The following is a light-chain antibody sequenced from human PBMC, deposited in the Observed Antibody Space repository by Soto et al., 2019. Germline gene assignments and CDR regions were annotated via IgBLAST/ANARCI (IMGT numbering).Light chain of an antibody. CDR3: CSYAGSSTLI. Sequence: QSVLTQPPSVSGAPGQRVTISCSGTSSSIGAGYEVHWYHQLPGTAPKLVVSGNGNRPSGVPDRLSASKSGTSASLAITGLQAEDEADYYCCSYAGSSTLIFGGGTKLTVL. CDR1: SSSIGAGYE. CDR2: GNG. J-gene: IGLJ2*01. V-gene: IGLV1-40*01.